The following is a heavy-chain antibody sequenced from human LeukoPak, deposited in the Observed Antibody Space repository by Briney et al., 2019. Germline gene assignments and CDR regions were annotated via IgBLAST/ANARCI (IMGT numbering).Heavy chain of an antibody. Sequence: SETLSLTCTVSGGSISSSSYYWGWIRQPPGKGLEWIGSIYYSGSTYYNPSLKSRVTISVDTSKNQFSLKLSSVTAADTAVYYCARVSGSLRNAFDIWGQGTMVTVSS. CDR1: GGSISSSSYY. CDR2: IYYSGST. D-gene: IGHD1-1*01. V-gene: IGHV4-39*07. J-gene: IGHJ3*02. CDR3: ARVSGSLRNAFDI.